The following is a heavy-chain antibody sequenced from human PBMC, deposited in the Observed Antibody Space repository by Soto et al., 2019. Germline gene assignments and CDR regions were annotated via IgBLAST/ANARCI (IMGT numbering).Heavy chain of an antibody. D-gene: IGHD2-15*01. CDR2: INHSGST. J-gene: IGHJ4*02. CDR1: GGSFSGYY. CDR3: ARERAESWRDTVVNPVRRPFDY. Sequence: SETLSLTCAVYGGSFSGYYWSWIRQPPGKGLEWIGEINHSGSTNYNPSPKSRVTISVDTSKNQFSLKLSSVTAADTAVYYCARERAESWRDTVVNPVRRPFDYWGQGTLVTVSS. V-gene: IGHV4-34*01.